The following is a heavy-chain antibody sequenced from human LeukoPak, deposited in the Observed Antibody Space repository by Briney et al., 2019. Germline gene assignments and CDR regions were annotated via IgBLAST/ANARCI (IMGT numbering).Heavy chain of an antibody. D-gene: IGHD3-3*01. V-gene: IGHV3-48*03. CDR1: GFIFSSYE. Sequence: SGGSLRLSCAVSGFIFSSYEMNWVRQAPGKGLEWVSYISSSGSTVYYADSVKGGFTISRDNAKNSLFLQMNSLRAEDTAVYYCARLGVTRPGYWGQGNLVTVSS. CDR2: ISSSGSTV. J-gene: IGHJ4*02. CDR3: ARLGVTRPGY.